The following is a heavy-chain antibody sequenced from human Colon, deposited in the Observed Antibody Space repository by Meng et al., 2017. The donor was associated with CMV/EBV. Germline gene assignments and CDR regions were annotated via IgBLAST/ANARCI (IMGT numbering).Heavy chain of an antibody. Sequence: GGSLRLSCSASGLTFSSYTIVWVRQAPGKGLEWVSAISGRGSVTYYADSVKGRFTISRDNSKNTLYLQVNSLGAEDAAVYFCAKDSSGWYYFDCWGQGTLVTVSS. V-gene: IGHV3-23*01. CDR1: GLTFSSYT. CDR3: AKDSSGWYYFDC. CDR2: ISGRGSVT. J-gene: IGHJ4*02. D-gene: IGHD6-19*01.